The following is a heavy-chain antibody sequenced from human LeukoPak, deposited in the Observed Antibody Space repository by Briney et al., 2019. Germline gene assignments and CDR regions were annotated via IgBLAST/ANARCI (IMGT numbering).Heavy chain of an antibody. V-gene: IGHV3-48*02. CDR1: GFTFSSYS. CDR2: ISSSSSTI. CDR3: ARARGSSWYSGQLAYYFDY. Sequence: GGSLRLSCAASGFTFSSYSMNWVRQAPGKGLEWVSYISSSSSTIYYADSVRGRFTISRDNAKNSLYLQMTRLRDADTDVYYCARARGSSWYSGQLAYYFDYWGQGTLVTVSS. J-gene: IGHJ4*02. D-gene: IGHD6-13*01.